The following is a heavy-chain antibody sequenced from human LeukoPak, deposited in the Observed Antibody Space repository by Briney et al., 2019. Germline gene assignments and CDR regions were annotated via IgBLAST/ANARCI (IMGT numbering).Heavy chain of an antibody. CDR2: INHSGST. V-gene: IGHV4-34*01. D-gene: IGHD3-9*01. Sequence: SETLSLTCAVYGGSFSGYYWSWIRQPPGKGLEWIGEINHSGSTNYNPSLKSRVTISVDTSKNQFSLKLSSVTAADTAVYYCARGLRYDILPGPSWFDTWGQGTLVTVSS. CDR3: ARGLRYDILPGPSWFDT. J-gene: IGHJ5*02. CDR1: GGSFSGYY.